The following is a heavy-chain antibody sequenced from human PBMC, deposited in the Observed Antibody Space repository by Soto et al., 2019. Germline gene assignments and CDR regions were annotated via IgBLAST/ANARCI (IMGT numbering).Heavy chain of an antibody. J-gene: IGHJ5*02. V-gene: IGHV1-18*01. Sequence: QVHLVQSVAEVKKPGASVKVSCKASGYTFSNYGITWVRQAPGQGLEWMGWISAYNGATSYAQKFQGRVTMTTDTSTTTAYMELRSLTSDDTALYFCARGFAVIAATPPQENNWFDPWGQGTLVTVSS. CDR1: GYTFSNYG. CDR2: ISAYNGAT. CDR3: ARGFAVIAATPPQENNWFDP. D-gene: IGHD2-15*01.